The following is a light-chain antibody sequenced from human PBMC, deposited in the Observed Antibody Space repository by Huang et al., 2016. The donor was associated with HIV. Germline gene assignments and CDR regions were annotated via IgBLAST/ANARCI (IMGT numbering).Light chain of an antibody. V-gene: IGKV1D-12*01. CDR2: GAS. CDR1: QDITNW. J-gene: IGKJ4*01. Sequence: DIQMTHSPSSLSASVGDRVTITCRASQDITNWLAWYQQKPGRPPKLLIYGASSLYSGVPSRFRGSGSGTEFTLTISSLQPEDFATYYCQQSNSFPLTFGGGTKVEMK. CDR3: QQSNSFPLT.